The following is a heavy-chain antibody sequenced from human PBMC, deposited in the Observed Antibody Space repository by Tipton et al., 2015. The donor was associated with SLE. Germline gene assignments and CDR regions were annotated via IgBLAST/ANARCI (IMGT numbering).Heavy chain of an antibody. CDR1: GFTFSAYS. Sequence: GSLRLSCAASGFTFSAYSMNWVRQAPGKGLEWVSSISIRYTYIYYADSVKGRFTISRDNSKNSLYLQMSSLRAEDTAVYYCARVNTLRTDYDSSPGGGDAFDIWGQGTMVTVSS. D-gene: IGHD3-22*01. CDR3: ARVNTLRTDYDSSPGGGDAFDI. V-gene: IGHV3-21*03. CDR2: ISIRYTYI. J-gene: IGHJ3*02.